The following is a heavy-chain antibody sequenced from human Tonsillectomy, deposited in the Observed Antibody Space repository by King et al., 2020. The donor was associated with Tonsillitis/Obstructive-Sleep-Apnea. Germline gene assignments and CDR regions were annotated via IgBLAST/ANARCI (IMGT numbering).Heavy chain of an antibody. J-gene: IGHJ4*02. D-gene: IGHD5-18*01. CDR1: GFAFNSYA. CDR3: VKDLADGAYSYGTDD. V-gene: IGHV3-64D*06. Sequence: QLVQSGGDLVQPGGSLRVSCSASGFAFNSYAMHWVRQAPGKGLDYISAISNNGGSTYYADSVKGRFTISRDNSKNTMYLQMSSLRGEDTAVYYCVKDLADGAYSYGTDDWGQGTLVTVSS. CDR2: ISNNGGST.